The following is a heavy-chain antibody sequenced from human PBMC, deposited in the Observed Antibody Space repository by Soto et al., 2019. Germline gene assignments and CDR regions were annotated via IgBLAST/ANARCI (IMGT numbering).Heavy chain of an antibody. CDR3: ARDRRYYDSSGYYNKPSHYYYYYGMDV. V-gene: IGHV4-31*03. D-gene: IGHD3-22*01. J-gene: IGHJ6*02. CDR2: IYYSGST. CDR1: GGSISSGGYY. Sequence: QVQLQESGPGLVKPSQTLSLTCTVSGGSISSGGYYWSWIRQHPGKGLEWIGYIYYSGSTYYNPSLKSRVTISVDTSKNQFSLKLSSVTAADTAVYYCARDRRYYDSSGYYNKPSHYYYYYGMDVWGQGTTVTVSS.